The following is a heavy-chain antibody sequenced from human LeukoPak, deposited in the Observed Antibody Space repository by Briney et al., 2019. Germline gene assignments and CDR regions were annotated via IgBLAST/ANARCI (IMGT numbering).Heavy chain of an antibody. CDR1: GFTFSSYA. J-gene: IGHJ4*02. D-gene: IGHD6-13*01. V-gene: IGHV3-23*01. CDR2: ISGSGGST. Sequence: LPGGSLRLSCAASGFTFSSYAMSWVRQAPGKGLEWVSAISGSGGSTYYADSVKGRFTISRDNSKNTLYLQMNSLRAEDTAVYYCAKDKEAWYSSSWYFDYWGQGTLVTVSS. CDR3: AKDKEAWYSSSWYFDY.